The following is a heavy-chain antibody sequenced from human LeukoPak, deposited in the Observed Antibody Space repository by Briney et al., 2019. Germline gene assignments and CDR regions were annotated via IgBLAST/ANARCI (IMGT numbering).Heavy chain of an antibody. CDR1: RYTLNEYY. CDR3: ARDRAYDREFDS. D-gene: IGHD3-3*01. CDR2: VIPNSGGT. Sequence: GGSVNVSCKACRYTLNEYYMHWLRQAPGPGLEGMGRVIPNSGGTKYAQKVQGRVTMTRDTSITTAYMELSRLRSDDTAVYYCARDRAYDREFDSWGQGTLVTVSS. V-gene: IGHV1-2*06. J-gene: IGHJ4*02.